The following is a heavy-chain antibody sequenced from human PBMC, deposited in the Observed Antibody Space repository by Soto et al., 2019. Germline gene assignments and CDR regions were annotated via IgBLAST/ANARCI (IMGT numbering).Heavy chain of an antibody. J-gene: IGHJ4*02. Sequence: SETLSLTCPVSGGSISSYYWSWIRQPPGKGPEWIGYIYYSGSTNYNPSLKSRVTISVDTSKNQFSLKLSSVTAADTAVYYCARSDGRYWGQGTLVTVSS. V-gene: IGHV4-59*01. CDR1: GGSISSYY. CDR2: IYYSGST. CDR3: ARSDGRY.